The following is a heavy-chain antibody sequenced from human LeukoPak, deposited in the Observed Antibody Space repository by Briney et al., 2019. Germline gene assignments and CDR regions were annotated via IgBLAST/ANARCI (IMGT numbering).Heavy chain of an antibody. CDR1: GGSISSYY. J-gene: IGHJ4*02. CDR3: ARHLSRAIPFDY. CDR2: IYTTGSANYNGST. D-gene: IGHD2-21*01. Sequence: AETLSLTCTVSGGSISSYYWNWIRQPPGKGLEWIGYIYTTGSANYNGSTNYNPSLKSRVTISVDTSKNQFSLKLSSVTAADTAVYYCARHLSRAIPFDYWGQGTLITVSS. V-gene: IGHV4-59*05.